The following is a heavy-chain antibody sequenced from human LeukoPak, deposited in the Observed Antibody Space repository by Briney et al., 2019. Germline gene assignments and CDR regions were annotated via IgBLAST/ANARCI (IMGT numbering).Heavy chain of an antibody. D-gene: IGHD2-8*02. CDR2: TYHRSKWYS. CDR3: ASTTGHFDY. Sequence: SQTLSLTCAVSGGSFSSNSAAGNWIRQSPSRGLEWLGRTYHRSKWYSESAVSLKGRITINPDTSKNQFSLQLNSVAPEDTAVYYCASTTGHFDYWGQGTLVTVSS. J-gene: IGHJ4*02. CDR1: GGSFSSNSAA. V-gene: IGHV6-1*01.